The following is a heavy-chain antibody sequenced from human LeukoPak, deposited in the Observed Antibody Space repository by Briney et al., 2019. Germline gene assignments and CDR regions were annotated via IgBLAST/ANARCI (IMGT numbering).Heavy chain of an antibody. J-gene: IGHJ4*02. V-gene: IGHV1-2*02. CDR2: INPNSGGT. D-gene: IGHD3-22*01. CDR1: GYTFTGYY. Sequence: ASVKVSCKASGYTFTGYYMHWVRQAPGQGLEWMGWINPNSGGTNYAQKFQGRVTMTRDTSISTAYMELSRLSSDDTAVYYCARDERYGSSGYPFDYWGRGTLVTVSS. CDR3: ARDERYGSSGYPFDY.